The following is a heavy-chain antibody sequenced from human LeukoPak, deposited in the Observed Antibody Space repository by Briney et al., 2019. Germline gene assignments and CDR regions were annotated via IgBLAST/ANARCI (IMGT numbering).Heavy chain of an antibody. CDR3: ARHPFDYYDSSGYPAAFAFDI. V-gene: IGHV4-30-2*01. J-gene: IGHJ3*02. Sequence: PSETLSLTCAVSGGSISSGGYSWNWIRQPPGKGLEWIGYIYHSGSTNYNPSLKSRVSISVDTSKNQFSLKLSSVTAADTAVYYCARHPFDYYDSSGYPAAFAFDIWGQGTMVTVSS. CDR2: IYHSGST. CDR1: GGSISSGGYS. D-gene: IGHD3-22*01.